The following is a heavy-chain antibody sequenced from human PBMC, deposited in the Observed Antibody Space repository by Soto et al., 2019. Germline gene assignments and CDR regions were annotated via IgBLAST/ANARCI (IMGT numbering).Heavy chain of an antibody. D-gene: IGHD3-10*01. CDR3: ARTRPSFLWFGEFDY. CDR2: IIPIFGTA. J-gene: IGHJ4*02. Sequence: QVQLVQSGAEVKKPGSSVKVSCKASGGTFSSYAISWVRQAPGQGLEWMGGIIPIFGTANYAQKFQGRVTITADEPTSTAYMELSSLRSEDTAVYYCARTRPSFLWFGEFDYWGKGPLLTVSS. CDR1: GGTFSSYA. V-gene: IGHV1-69*12.